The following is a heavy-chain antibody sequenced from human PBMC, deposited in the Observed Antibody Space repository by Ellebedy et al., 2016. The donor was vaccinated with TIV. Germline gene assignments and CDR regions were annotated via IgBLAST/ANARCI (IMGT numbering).Heavy chain of an antibody. Sequence: PGGSLRLSCAASGFTFGTYGMHWVRQVPGKGLEWVAVIWYDGSNKYYADSVKGRFTISRDNSEKTLYLQMNSLRVEDTAVYYCARGAQTLIPDYWGQGTLVIVSS. J-gene: IGHJ4*02. V-gene: IGHV3-33*01. CDR2: IWYDGSNK. CDR3: ARGAQTLIPDY. CDR1: GFTFGTYG.